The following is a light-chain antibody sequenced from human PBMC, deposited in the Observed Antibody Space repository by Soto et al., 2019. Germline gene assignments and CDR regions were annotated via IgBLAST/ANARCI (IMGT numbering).Light chain of an antibody. V-gene: IGLV2-8*01. CDR1: SSDVGSYNY. Sequence: QSALTQSPSASGSPGQSVTISCTETSSDVGSYNYVSWYQQHPDKAPKLMIYEVSKRPSGVPDRFSGSKSGNTASLTVSGLQAEDDAHYYCSSYAGSYNWVFGGGTKLTVL. CDR2: EVS. J-gene: IGLJ2*01. CDR3: SSYAGSYNWV.